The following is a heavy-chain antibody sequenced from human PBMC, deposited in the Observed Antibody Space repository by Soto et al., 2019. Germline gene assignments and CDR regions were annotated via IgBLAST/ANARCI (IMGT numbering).Heavy chain of an antibody. CDR1: GGSISSSNW. J-gene: IGHJ6*02. D-gene: IGHD3-3*01. CDR3: ASAYYDFWSGYYDGWVYYYGMDV. Sequence: PSETLSLTCAVSGGSISSSNWWSWVRQPPGKGLEWIGEIYHSGSTNYNPSLKSRVTISVDKSKNQFSLKLSSVTAADTAVYYCASAYYDFWSGYYDGWVYYYGMDVWGQGTSVTVSS. V-gene: IGHV4-4*02. CDR2: IYHSGST.